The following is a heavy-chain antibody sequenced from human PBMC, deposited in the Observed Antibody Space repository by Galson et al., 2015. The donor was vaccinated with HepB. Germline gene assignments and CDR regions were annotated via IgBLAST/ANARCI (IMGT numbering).Heavy chain of an antibody. V-gene: IGHV3-11*05. CDR1: GFTFSDYY. J-gene: IGHJ3*02. CDR2: ISSSSSYT. Sequence: SLRLSCAASGFTFSDYYMSWIRQAPGKGLEWVSYISSSSSYTNYADSVKGRFTISRDNAKNSLYVQMNSLRAEDTAVYYYARERGIVVVTTGAFDIWGQGTMVTVSS. D-gene: IGHD3-22*01. CDR3: ARERGIVVVTTGAFDI.